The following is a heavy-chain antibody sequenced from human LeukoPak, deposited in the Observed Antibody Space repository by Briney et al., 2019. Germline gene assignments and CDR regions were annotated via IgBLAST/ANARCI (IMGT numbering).Heavy chain of an antibody. CDR3: ARGVRQYCSGGSCYQPPLDYYGMDV. CDR1: GFTFSSYG. D-gene: IGHD2-15*01. J-gene: IGHJ6*04. V-gene: IGHV3-33*01. CDR2: IWYDGSNK. Sequence: GGSLRLSCAASGFTFSSYGMHWVRQAPGKGLEWVAVIWYDGSNKYYADSVKGRFTISRDNSKNTLYLQMNSLRAEDTAVYYCARGVRQYCSGGSCYQPPLDYYGMDVWGKGTTVTVSS.